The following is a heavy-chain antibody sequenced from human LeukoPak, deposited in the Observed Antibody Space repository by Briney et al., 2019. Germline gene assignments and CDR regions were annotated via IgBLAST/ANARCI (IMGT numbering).Heavy chain of an antibody. CDR2: LSWDSGSI. V-gene: IGHV3-9*01. CDR3: VRDDTFED. J-gene: IGHJ4*02. CDR1: GFTFHDHA. Sequence: GGSLRLSCAASGFTFHDHAMHWVRQAPGKGLEWVSGLSWDSGSIGYAVSVKGRFTVSRDNAKNSLYLQMNSLSDEDTALYYCVRDDTFEDWGQGTLVTVTS.